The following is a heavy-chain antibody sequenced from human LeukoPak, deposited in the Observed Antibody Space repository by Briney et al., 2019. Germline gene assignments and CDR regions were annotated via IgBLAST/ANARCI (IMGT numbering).Heavy chain of an antibody. Sequence: GGSLRLSCAASGITFSSYAMSWVRQAPGKGLEWVSVISGSGGNTYYADSVKGRFTISRDNSKNTLYPQKNSLRAEDTAVYYCAKSRTMVRHTPGTYWGQGTLVTVSS. J-gene: IGHJ4*02. CDR3: AKSRTMVRHTPGTY. V-gene: IGHV3-23*01. CDR1: GITFSSYA. CDR2: ISGSGGNT. D-gene: IGHD3-10*01.